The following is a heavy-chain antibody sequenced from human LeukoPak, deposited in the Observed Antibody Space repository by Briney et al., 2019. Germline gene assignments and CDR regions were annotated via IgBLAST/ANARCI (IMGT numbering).Heavy chain of an antibody. Sequence: SGTLSLTCTVSGGSMSSHYWSWIRQPPGKGLEWIGYIYYSGSTNYNPSLKSRVTISVDTSKNQFSLKLSSVTAADTAVYYCAKHLTNAYYDMIWFDPWGQGTLVTVSS. V-gene: IGHV4-59*11. J-gene: IGHJ5*02. CDR3: AKHLTNAYYDMIWFDP. CDR1: GGSMSSHY. CDR2: IYYSGST. D-gene: IGHD3-22*01.